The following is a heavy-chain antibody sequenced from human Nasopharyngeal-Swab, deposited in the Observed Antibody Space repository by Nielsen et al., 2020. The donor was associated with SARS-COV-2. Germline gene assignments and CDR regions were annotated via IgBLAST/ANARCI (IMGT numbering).Heavy chain of an antibody. D-gene: IGHD5-12*01. CDR1: GFTFSDYY. J-gene: IGHJ4*02. Sequence: GESLKISCAASGFTFSDYYMSWIRQAPGKGLEWVSYISSSGSTIYYADSVKGRFTISRDNAKNSLYLQMNSLRAEDTAVYYCARARGYSGYGFDYWGQGTLVIVSS. CDR2: ISSSGSTI. CDR3: ARARGYSGYGFDY. V-gene: IGHV3-11*01.